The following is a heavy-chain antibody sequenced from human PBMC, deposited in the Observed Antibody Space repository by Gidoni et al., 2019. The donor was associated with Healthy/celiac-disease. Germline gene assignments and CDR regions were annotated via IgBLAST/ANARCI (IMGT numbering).Heavy chain of an antibody. CDR1: GFTFSSYG. D-gene: IGHD5-12*01. V-gene: IGHV3-33*01. CDR2: IWYDGSNK. CDR3: ARDGYEYYFDY. J-gene: IGHJ4*02. Sequence: LSCAASGFTFSSYGMHWVRQAPGKGLEWVAVIWYDGSNKYYADSVKGRFTISRDNSKNTLYLQMNSLRAEDTAVYYCARDGYEYYFDYWGQGTLVTVSS.